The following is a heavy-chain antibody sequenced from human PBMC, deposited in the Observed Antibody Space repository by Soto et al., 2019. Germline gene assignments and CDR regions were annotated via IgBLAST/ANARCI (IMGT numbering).Heavy chain of an antibody. J-gene: IGHJ6*02. D-gene: IGHD2-2*01. CDR1: GYTFTTYS. CDR2: IHAGNGNT. Sequence: QVQLVQSGPEMKKPGASVKLSCKASGYTFTTYSMHWVRQAPGQRLEWMGWIHAGNGNTEHSQKFQGRVTITRDTSASIAYLELGSLRSEDTAVYYCARAACSSTSCYNYYAYGMDVWGQGTAVTV. V-gene: IGHV1-3*01. CDR3: ARAACSSTSCYNYYAYGMDV.